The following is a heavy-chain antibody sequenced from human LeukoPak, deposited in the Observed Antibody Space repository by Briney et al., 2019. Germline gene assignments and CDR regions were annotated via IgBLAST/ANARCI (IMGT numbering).Heavy chain of an antibody. CDR1: GFTFSSYE. J-gene: IGHJ4*02. CDR3: ARDYYDSSGYYYFDY. D-gene: IGHD3-22*01. Sequence: GGSLRLSCAASGFTFSSYEMNWVRQAPGKGLEWVSYISSSGSTIYYADSVKGRFTISRDNAKNSLYLQMNSLRAEDTAVYYCARDYYDSSGYYYFDYWGQGTLVAVSS. V-gene: IGHV3-48*03. CDR2: ISSSGSTI.